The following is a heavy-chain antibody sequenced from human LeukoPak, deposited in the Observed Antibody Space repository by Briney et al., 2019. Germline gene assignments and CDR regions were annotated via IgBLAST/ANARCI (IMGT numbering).Heavy chain of an antibody. V-gene: IGHV3-23*01. CDR2: VSDNGDVT. J-gene: IGHJ4*02. D-gene: IGHD2-2*01. CDR1: GFSFSSYS. Sequence: GGSLRLSCAASGFSFSSYSMSWVRQAPGKGLEWISVVSDNGDVTFYADSVKGRFTISRDNSKNTVFLQMSSLRVEDTAVYYCANLGSSELRVPASQGNWGQGTLVTVSS. CDR3: ANLGSSELRVPASQGN.